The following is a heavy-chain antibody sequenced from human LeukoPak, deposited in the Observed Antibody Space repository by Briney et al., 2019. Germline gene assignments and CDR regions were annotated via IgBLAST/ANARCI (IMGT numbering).Heavy chain of an antibody. J-gene: IGHJ4*01. V-gene: IGHV4-39*01. CDR1: GGSISSSDYY. CDR2: FDYSGNT. CDR3: ARRVDTRIAVAGAVDY. D-gene: IGHD6-19*01. Sequence: AETLSLTCTVSGGSISSSDYYWGWIRQPPGKGLEWIGSFDYSGNTYYNPSLKSRVTISVDTSKNQFSLKVRSVTAADTAVYYCARRVDTRIAVAGAVDYWGQEPWSPSPQ.